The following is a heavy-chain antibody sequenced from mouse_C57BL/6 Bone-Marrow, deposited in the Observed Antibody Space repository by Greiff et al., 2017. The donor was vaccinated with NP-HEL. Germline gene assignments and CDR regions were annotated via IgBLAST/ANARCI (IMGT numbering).Heavy chain of an antibody. Sequence: VQLQQPGAELVRPGTSVKLSCKASGYTFTSYWMHWVKQRPGQGLEWIGVIDPSDSYTNYNQKFKGKATLTVDTSSSTAYMQLSSLTSEDSAVYYCARDDLDYWGQGTTLTVSS. V-gene: IGHV1-59*01. J-gene: IGHJ2*01. CDR1: GYTFTSYW. CDR3: ARDDLDY. CDR2: IDPSDSYT.